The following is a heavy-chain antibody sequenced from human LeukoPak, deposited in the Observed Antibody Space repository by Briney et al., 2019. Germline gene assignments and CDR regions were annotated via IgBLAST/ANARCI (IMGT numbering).Heavy chain of an antibody. J-gene: IGHJ4*02. CDR1: GGTFSSYA. D-gene: IGHD3-22*01. V-gene: IGHV3-23*01. CDR3: AKGSYYDSSGSFYFDY. Sequence: GASVKVSCKASGGTFSSYAMSWVRQAPGKGLEWVSGISGSGDNTYYADSVKGRFTISRDNSKNTLYVQVNSLGTEDTAAYYCAKGSYYDSSGSFYFDYWGQGTLVTVSP. CDR2: ISGSGDNT.